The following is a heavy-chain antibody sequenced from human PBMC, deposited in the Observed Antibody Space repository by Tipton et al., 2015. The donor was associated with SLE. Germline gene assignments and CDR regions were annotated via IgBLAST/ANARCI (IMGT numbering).Heavy chain of an antibody. J-gene: IGHJ6*02. D-gene: IGHD6-19*01. Sequence: GSLRLSCAASVFTFHNYWMHWVRHAPGKGLVWVSRLSTDGSVTPYADSVTGRLTISRENAKNTLYLQMRSLRVEDTGIYYCARAPTISVAGTTDPFGMDVWGPGTRVTVSS. CDR2: LSTDGSVT. V-gene: IGHV3-74*01. CDR3: ARAPTISVAGTTDPFGMDV. CDR1: VFTFHNYW.